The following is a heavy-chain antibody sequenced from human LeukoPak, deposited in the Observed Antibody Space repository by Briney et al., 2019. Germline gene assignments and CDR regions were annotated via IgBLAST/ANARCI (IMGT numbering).Heavy chain of an antibody. CDR2: IKQDGSEK. CDR3: ARVPLPYGDYTYYFDY. J-gene: IGHJ4*02. V-gene: IGHV3-7*01. D-gene: IGHD4-17*01. Sequence: PGGSLRLSCAASGFTFSSYWMSWVRQAPGKGLEWVANIKQDGSEKYYVDSVKGRFTISRDNAKNSLYLQMNSLRAEDTAVYYCARVPLPYGDYTYYFDYWGQGTLVTVSS. CDR1: GFTFSSYW.